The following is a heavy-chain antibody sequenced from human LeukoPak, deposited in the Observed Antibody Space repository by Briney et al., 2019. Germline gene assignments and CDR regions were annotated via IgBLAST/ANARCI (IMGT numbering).Heavy chain of an antibody. Sequence: SETLSLTCTVSGGSLSSSSYYWGWVRPPPGTGLGWVGSIYYSGSTYYNPSLSRSVTLSVDTTKNQFSLKLSFSTGATPAFYYCTRITMMRGVVWGQGTLVTVSS. V-gene: IGHV4-39*01. D-gene: IGHD3-10*01. CDR1: GGSLSSSSYY. J-gene: IGHJ4*01. CDR3: TRITMMRGVV. CDR2: IYYSGST.